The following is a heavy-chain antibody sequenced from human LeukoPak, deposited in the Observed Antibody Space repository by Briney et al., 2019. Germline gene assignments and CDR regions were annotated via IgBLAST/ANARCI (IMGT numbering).Heavy chain of an antibody. J-gene: IGHJ5*02. CDR1: GGSISSYY. V-gene: IGHV4-59*01. Sequence: PSETLSLTCTVSGGSISSYYWSWIRQPPGKGLEWIGYIYYSGSTNYNPSLKSRVTISVDTSKNQFSLKLSSVTAADTAVYYCARERGRGYSYGVRNWFDPWGQGTLVTVSS. CDR3: ARERGRGYSYGVRNWFDP. CDR2: IYYSGST. D-gene: IGHD5-18*01.